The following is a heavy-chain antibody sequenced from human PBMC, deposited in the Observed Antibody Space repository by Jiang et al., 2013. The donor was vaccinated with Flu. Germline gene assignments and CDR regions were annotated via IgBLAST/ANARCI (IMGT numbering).Heavy chain of an antibody. V-gene: IGHV4-59*01. Sequence: GSTNYNPSLKSRVTISVDTSKNQFSLKLSSVTAADTAVYYCASLSYDFWSGYGYGMDVWGQGTTVTVSS. J-gene: IGHJ6*02. CDR3: ASLSYDFWSGYGYGMDV. CDR2: GST. D-gene: IGHD3-3*01.